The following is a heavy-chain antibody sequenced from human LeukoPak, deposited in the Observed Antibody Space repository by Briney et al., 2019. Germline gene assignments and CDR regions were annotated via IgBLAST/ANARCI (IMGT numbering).Heavy chain of an antibody. CDR1: GFTFSSYA. CDR3: ARPRITMIVVIITPPDY. Sequence: GGSLRLSCAAPGFTFSSYAMSWVRQAPGKGLEWVSAISGNAVSTYYADSVKGRFTISRDNSKNTLYLQMNSLRVEDTAVYYCARPRITMIVVIITPPDYWGQGTLVTVSS. J-gene: IGHJ4*02. D-gene: IGHD3-22*01. V-gene: IGHV3-23*01. CDR2: ISGNAVST.